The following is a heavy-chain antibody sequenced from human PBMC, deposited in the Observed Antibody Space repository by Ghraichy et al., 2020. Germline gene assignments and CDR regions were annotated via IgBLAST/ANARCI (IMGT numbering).Heavy chain of an antibody. CDR2: IYSGGST. V-gene: IGHV3-53*01. J-gene: IGHJ4*02. CDR1: GFTVRSHY. CDR3: ARGAPGTFIYVLDS. D-gene: IGHD3-10*02. Sequence: GESLRLSCSASGFTVRSHYMIWVRPAPGKGLEWVSVIYSGGSTYYTDSVKGRFTGSRDNSKNTLYLQMNSLRAEDTAIYYCARGAPGTFIYVLDSWGQGTLVTVSS.